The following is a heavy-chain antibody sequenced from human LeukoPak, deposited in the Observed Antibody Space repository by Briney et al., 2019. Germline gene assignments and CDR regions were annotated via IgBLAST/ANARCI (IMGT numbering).Heavy chain of an antibody. J-gene: IGHJ4*02. CDR3: AREKEAAAGQTYYFDY. V-gene: IGHV3-23*01. Sequence: GGSLRLSCAASGFTFSSYEMNWVRQAPGKGLEWVSAISGSGGSTYYADSVKGRFTISRDNSKNTLYLQMNSLRAEDTAVYYCAREKEAAAGQTYYFDYWGQGTLVTVSS. CDR2: ISGSGGST. CDR1: GFTFSSYE. D-gene: IGHD6-13*01.